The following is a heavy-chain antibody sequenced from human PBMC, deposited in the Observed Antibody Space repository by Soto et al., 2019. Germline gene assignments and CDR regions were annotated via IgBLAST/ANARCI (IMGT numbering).Heavy chain of an antibody. CDR1: GFSLSTSGMC. Sequence: PTLVNPTQTLTLTCTFSGFSLSTSGMCVSWIRQPPGKALEWLALIYWDDDKRYSPSLKSRLTITKDTSKNQVVLTMTNMDPVDTATYYCAHLKANIVATPYYFDYWGQGTLVTVSS. CDR3: AHLKANIVATPYYFDY. J-gene: IGHJ4*02. V-gene: IGHV2-5*08. CDR2: IYWDDDK. D-gene: IGHD5-12*01.